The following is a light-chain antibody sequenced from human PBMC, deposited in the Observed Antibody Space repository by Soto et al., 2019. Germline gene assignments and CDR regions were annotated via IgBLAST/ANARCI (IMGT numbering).Light chain of an antibody. CDR2: TAS. V-gene: IGKV3-20*01. Sequence: EIVMTQSPAPMSLSPGEGATRSCRASQSVSRNYLAWYQQKPGQAPRLLIYTASRRATGIPDRFSGSGSGTDFTLTISRLEPEDSAVYYCQQYSRAPITFGQGTRLDIK. CDR3: QQYSRAPIT. CDR1: QSVSRNY. J-gene: IGKJ5*01.